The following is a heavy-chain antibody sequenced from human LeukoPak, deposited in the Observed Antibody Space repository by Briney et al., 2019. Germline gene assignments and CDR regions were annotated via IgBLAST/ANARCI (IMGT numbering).Heavy chain of an antibody. CDR2: IKSKTDGETA. D-gene: IGHD3-22*01. V-gene: IGHV3-15*01. Sequence: GGSLRLPCAASGFTFSNAWMAWVRQVPGKGLEWLGRIKSKTDGETADYAAPVRGRFFISRDDRKDTLYVEINSLKTEDTGIYYCTIVLRPYRGSGYRNWFDPWGRGTLVTVSS. CDR1: GFTFSNAW. J-gene: IGHJ5*02. CDR3: TIVLRPYRGSGYRNWFDP.